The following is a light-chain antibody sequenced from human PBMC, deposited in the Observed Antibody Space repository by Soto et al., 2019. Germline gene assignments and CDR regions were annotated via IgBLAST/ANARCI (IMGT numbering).Light chain of an antibody. J-gene: IGLJ2*01. CDR1: SSDIGGYNY. V-gene: IGLV2-14*01. CDR3: NSYTTSGTLV. CDR2: DVS. Sequence: QSVLTQPASVSESPGQSITISCTGTSSDIGGYNYVSWYQQHPGKAPNLMIYDVSNRPSGVSNRFSGSKSGNTASLTISGLQAEDEADYYCNSYTTSGTLVFGGGTKLTVL.